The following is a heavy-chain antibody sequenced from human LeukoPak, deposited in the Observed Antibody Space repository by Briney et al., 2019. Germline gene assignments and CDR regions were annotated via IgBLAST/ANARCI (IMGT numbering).Heavy chain of an antibody. CDR1: GFTFSSYA. CDR3: ARDPGYSSGWYGN. V-gene: IGHV3-30-3*01. CDR2: ISYDGSNK. Sequence: PGGSLRLSCAASGFTFSSYAMHWVRQAPGKGLEWVAVISYDGSNKYYADSVKGRFTISRDNSKNTLYLQVNSLRAEDTAVYYGARDPGYSSGWYGNWGQGTLVTVSS. D-gene: IGHD6-19*01. J-gene: IGHJ4*02.